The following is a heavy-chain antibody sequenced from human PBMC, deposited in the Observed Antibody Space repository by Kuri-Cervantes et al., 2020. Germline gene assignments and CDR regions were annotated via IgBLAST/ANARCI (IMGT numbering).Heavy chain of an antibody. D-gene: IGHD2-21*02. Sequence: GESLKISCAASGFTFSSYSMNWVRQAPGKGLEWVSYISSSSSTIYYADSVKGRFTISRDNAKNSLYLQMNSLRAEDTAVYYCARGLAYCGGDCYSLSPFDYWGQGTLVTVSS. J-gene: IGHJ4*02. CDR2: ISSSSSTI. CDR3: ARGLAYCGGDCYSLSPFDY. V-gene: IGHV3-48*01. CDR1: GFTFSSYS.